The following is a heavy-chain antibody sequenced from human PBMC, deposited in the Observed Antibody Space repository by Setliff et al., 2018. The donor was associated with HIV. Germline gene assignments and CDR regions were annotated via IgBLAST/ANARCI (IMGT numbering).Heavy chain of an antibody. Sequence: ASVKVSCKASGYTFTGYYMHWLRQAPGQGLEWMGWINPNGGGTNYAQKFQGRVTMTRDTSISTAYMELTRLRSDDTAVYYCARDLGYDFWSGSMSLDYWGQGTLVTVSS. CDR2: INPNGGGT. J-gene: IGHJ4*02. CDR1: GYTFTGYY. V-gene: IGHV1-2*02. CDR3: ARDLGYDFWSGSMSLDY. D-gene: IGHD3-3*01.